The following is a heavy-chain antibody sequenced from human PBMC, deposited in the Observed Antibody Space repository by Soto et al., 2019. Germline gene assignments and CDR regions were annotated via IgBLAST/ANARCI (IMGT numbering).Heavy chain of an antibody. Sequence: QVQLVESGGGVVQPGRSLRLSCAASGFTFSSYAMHWVRQAPGKGLEWVAVISYDGSNKYYADSVKGRFTISRDNSKNTLYLQMNSLRAEDTAVYYCARDSARGVAPDWGQGTLVTVSS. J-gene: IGHJ4*02. CDR1: GFTFSSYA. CDR2: ISYDGSNK. CDR3: ARDSARGVAPD. V-gene: IGHV3-30-3*01. D-gene: IGHD2-15*01.